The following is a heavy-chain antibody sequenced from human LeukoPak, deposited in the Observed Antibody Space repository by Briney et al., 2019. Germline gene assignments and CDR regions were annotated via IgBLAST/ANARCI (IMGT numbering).Heavy chain of an antibody. CDR1: GFTVSSNY. CDR2: IYSGGST. J-gene: IGHJ3*02. V-gene: IGHV3-53*01. D-gene: IGHD3-10*01. Sequence: PGGSLRLSCAASGFTVSSNYMSWVRPTPGKGLEWVSVIYSGGSTYYADSVKGRFTISRDNSKNTLYLQMNSLRAEDTAVYYCARETPGVRQDAFDIWGQGTMVTVSS. CDR3: ARETPGVRQDAFDI.